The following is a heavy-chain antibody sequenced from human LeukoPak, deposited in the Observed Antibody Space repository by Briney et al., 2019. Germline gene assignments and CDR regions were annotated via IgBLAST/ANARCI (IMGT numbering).Heavy chain of an antibody. CDR2: IWYDGSNK. CDR3: ARDVPAEYYDSSGYTDAFDI. V-gene: IGHV3-33*08. Sequence: PGGSLRLSCAASGFTFSSYGMHWVRQAPGKGLEWVAVIWYDGSNKYYADSVKGRFTISRDNSKNTLYLQMNSLRAEDTAVYYCARDVPAEYYDSSGYTDAFDIWGQGTMVTVSS. D-gene: IGHD3-22*01. CDR1: GFTFSSYG. J-gene: IGHJ3*02.